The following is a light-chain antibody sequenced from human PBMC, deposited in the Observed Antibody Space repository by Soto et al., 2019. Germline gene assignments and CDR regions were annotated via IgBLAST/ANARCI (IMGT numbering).Light chain of an antibody. CDR2: ATS. V-gene: IGKV1-5*01. CDR1: RGLRNS. J-gene: IGKJ1*01. Sequence: DIQMTQSPSTLSASVGDSVTITCRASRGLRNSLAWYQQTVGTAPKPLIYATSTLHSGVPSRFTGSGSGTEFTLTITSLQPEDFVTYYCQQYNSYPWTFGQGTKVEVK. CDR3: QQYNSYPWT.